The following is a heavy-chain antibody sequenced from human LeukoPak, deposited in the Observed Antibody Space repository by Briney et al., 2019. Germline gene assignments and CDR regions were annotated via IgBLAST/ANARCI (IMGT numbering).Heavy chain of an antibody. Sequence: GESLKISCKGSGYSFTSYWIGWVRQMPGKGLEWMGIIYPGDSDTRYSPSFQGQVTISADKSISTAYLQWSSLKASDTAMYYCASGIVVLAASFPDAFDIWGQGTMVTVSS. J-gene: IGHJ3*02. CDR3: ASGIVVLAASFPDAFDI. CDR2: IYPGDSDT. V-gene: IGHV5-51*01. CDR1: GYSFTSYW. D-gene: IGHD2-2*01.